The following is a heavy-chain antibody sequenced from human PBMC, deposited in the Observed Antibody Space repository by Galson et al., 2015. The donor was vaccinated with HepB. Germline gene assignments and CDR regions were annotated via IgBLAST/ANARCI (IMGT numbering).Heavy chain of an antibody. J-gene: IGHJ5*02. CDR1: GYTFSSYS. D-gene: IGHD2-15*01. CDR2: ISPHNRYT. Sequence: SVKVSCKASGYTFSSYSITWVRQAPGQGLEWVGWISPHNRYTNYAQSFQGRVTMTTDTSTNTAYMDLRSLRSDDTAIYYCARGAVVVAVGATENNWFDPWGRGTLVTVSS. V-gene: IGHV1-18*01. CDR3: ARGAVVVAVGATENNWFDP.